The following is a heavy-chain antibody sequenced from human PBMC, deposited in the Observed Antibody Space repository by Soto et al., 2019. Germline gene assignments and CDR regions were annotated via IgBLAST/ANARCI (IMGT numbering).Heavy chain of an antibody. D-gene: IGHD5-12*01. J-gene: IGHJ5*02. Sequence: SETLSLTCTVSGGSIFSDDWTWIRQPPGKGLEWIGYISRGGSSRYAPSLKARVTFSTDTSKNQVSLTLPYVTVADTAVDNCARGYGLDPWGQGTLVTAPQ. V-gene: IGHV4-59*01. CDR2: ISRGGSS. CDR3: ARGYGLDP. CDR1: GGSIFSDD.